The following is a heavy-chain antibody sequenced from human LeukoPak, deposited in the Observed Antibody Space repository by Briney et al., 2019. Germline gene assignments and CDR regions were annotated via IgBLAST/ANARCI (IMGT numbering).Heavy chain of an antibody. J-gene: IGHJ4*02. CDR3: ARLIGDRTIYDY. Sequence: GGSLRLSCAASGFTFRTYWMSWVRQAPGKGLEWVASINQGGSETYYVESVKGRFTISRGNAMNSFFLQMNSLRAEDTAVYYCARLIGDRTIYDYWGQGTLVTVSS. CDR1: GFTFRTYW. D-gene: IGHD6-6*01. V-gene: IGHV3-7*01. CDR2: INQGGSET.